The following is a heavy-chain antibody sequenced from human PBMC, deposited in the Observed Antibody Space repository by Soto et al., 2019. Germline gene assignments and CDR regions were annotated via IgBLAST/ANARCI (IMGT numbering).Heavy chain of an antibody. CDR2: IYWDDDK. Sequence: QITLNESGPTVVKPAETLTLTCTLSGFSLTTSGVGVGWIRQSPGKAPEWLALIYWDDDKRYSASLKSRLTITKDTSKNQVVLKMASVDPAHTATYYCVHMMLRTVFGLVTTTAIYFDFWGQGTPVVVSS. D-gene: IGHD3-3*01. CDR1: GFSLTTSGVG. J-gene: IGHJ4*02. V-gene: IGHV2-5*02. CDR3: VHMMLRTVFGLVTTTAIYFDF.